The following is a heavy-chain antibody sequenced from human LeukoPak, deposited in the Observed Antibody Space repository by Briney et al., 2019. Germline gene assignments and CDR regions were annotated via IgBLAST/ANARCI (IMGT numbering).Heavy chain of an antibody. J-gene: IGHJ4*02. V-gene: IGHV1-2*02. Sequence: AAVKASCKASGYTFTGYYMHWVRQAPGQGLEWMGWINPNSGGTNYAQKFQGRVTMTRETSISTAYMELSRLRADDTAVYYCARVASIAVAGTHFDYWGQGTLVTVSS. CDR3: ARVASIAVAGTHFDY. CDR1: GYTFTGYY. CDR2: INPNSGGT. D-gene: IGHD6-19*01.